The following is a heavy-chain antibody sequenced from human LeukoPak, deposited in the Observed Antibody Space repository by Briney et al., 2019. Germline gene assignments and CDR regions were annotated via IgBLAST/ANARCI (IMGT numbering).Heavy chain of an antibody. V-gene: IGHV4-59*12. CDR3: ARVYSGSYLGCDY. D-gene: IGHD1-26*01. CDR2: IYHSGST. Sequence: SETLSLTCTVSGGSISSYYWSWIRQPPGKGLEWIGYIYHSGSTYYNPSLKSRVTISVDRSKNQFSLKLSSVTAADTAVYYCARVYSGSYLGCDYWGQGTLVTVSS. CDR1: GGSISSYY. J-gene: IGHJ4*02.